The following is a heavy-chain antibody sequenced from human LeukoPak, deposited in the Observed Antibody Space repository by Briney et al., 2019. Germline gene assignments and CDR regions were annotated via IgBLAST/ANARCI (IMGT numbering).Heavy chain of an antibody. CDR3: ARETAAGPHFDY. Sequence: GGSLRLSCAASGFTFGSYWMHWVRQAPGKGLVWVSRINSDGSSTSYADSVKGRFTISRDNAKNTLYLQMNSLRAEDTAVYYCARETAAGPHFDYWGQGTLVTVSS. CDR2: INSDGSST. CDR1: GFTFGSYW. V-gene: IGHV3-74*01. J-gene: IGHJ4*02. D-gene: IGHD6-25*01.